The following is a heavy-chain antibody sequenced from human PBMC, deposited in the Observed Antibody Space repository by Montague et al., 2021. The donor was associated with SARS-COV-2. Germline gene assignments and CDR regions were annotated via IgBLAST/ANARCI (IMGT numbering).Heavy chain of an antibody. Sequence: CAISGDSVSSNRAAWDWIRQSPSRGLEWLGRTYYRSQWYNDYAVSVDSRIAINPDTSKNHFSLQLDSVTPEDTAVYYCARSQHCGGGRCYSLCWFDPWGQGTQVIVSS. D-gene: IGHD2-15*01. CDR2: TYYRSQWYN. CDR3: ARSQHCGGGRCYSLCWFDP. V-gene: IGHV6-1*01. J-gene: IGHJ5*02. CDR1: GDSVSSNRAA.